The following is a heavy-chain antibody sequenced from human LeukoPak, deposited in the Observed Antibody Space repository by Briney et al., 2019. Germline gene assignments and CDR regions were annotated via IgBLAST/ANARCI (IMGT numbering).Heavy chain of an antibody. CDR3: AHKHLKSDNQNSGYHRGFDC. CDR2: IYWDEDE. CDR1: GFSLTTSGVG. V-gene: IGHV2-5*02. Sequence: SGPTLVNPTQTLTLTCTFSGFSLTTSGVGVGWFRQPPGKAPEWLALIYWDEDERYSPSLKSRLTITKDTSKNQVVLTLTNVDPVDTATYYCAHKHLKSDNQNSGYHRGFDCWGQGTLVTVSS. J-gene: IGHJ4*02. D-gene: IGHD5-12*01.